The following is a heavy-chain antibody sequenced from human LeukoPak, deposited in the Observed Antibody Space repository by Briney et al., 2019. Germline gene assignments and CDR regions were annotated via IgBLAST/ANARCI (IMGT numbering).Heavy chain of an antibody. CDR2: ISGSGGST. D-gene: IGHD4-23*01. CDR1: GFTFNIYA. J-gene: IGHJ1*01. V-gene: IGHV3-23*01. CDR3: ATRTVVGPPLYFQH. Sequence: GGSLRLSCAASGFTFNIYAMSWVRQAPGKGLEWVSAISGSGGSTYYADSVKGRFTISRDNSKNTLYLQMNSLRAEDTAVYYCATRTVVGPPLYFQHWGQGTLVTVSS.